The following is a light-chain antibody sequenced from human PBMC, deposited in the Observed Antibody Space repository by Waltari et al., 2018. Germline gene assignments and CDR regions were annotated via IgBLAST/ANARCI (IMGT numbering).Light chain of an antibody. CDR1: QSVGRW. Sequence: DIQMTQSPSTLSASVGDRVTITCRASQSVGRWLAWYQQKPGTAPKLLVYDVSTLESGVSSRFSGSGSGTEFTLTISSLQAEDVAVYYCQQYYSAPFNFGQGTKLEIK. J-gene: IGKJ2*01. CDR3: QQYYSAPFN. V-gene: IGKV1-5*01. CDR2: DVS.